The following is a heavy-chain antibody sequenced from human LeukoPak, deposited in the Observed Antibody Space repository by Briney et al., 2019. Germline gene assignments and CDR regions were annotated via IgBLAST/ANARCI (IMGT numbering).Heavy chain of an antibody. CDR2: IYYSGST. CDR1: GGSISSSSYY. CDR3: ARDSESYSSSWSAPFDY. V-gene: IGHV4-39*02. J-gene: IGHJ4*02. Sequence: SETLSLTCTVSGGSISSSSYYWGWIRQPPGTGLEWIGSIYYSGSTYYNPSLKSRVTISVDTSKNQFSLKLSSVTAADTAVYYCARDSESYSSSWSAPFDYWGQGTLVTVSS. D-gene: IGHD6-13*01.